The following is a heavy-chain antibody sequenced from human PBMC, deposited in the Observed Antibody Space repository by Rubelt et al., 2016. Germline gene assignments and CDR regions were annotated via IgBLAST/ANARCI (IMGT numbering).Heavy chain of an antibody. J-gene: IGHJ4*02. CDR3: ASARFGELLGY. D-gene: IGHD3-10*01. V-gene: IGHV3-9*01. CDR1: GFTFDEYA. Sequence: EVQLVESGGGLVQPGRSLRLSCAASGFTFDEYAMHWVRQPPGKGLEWVSGINWNSGSIDYADSVKGRFTISRDNAKNSLYLQMNSLGADDTAFYYCASARFGELLGYWGQGTLVTVSS. CDR2: INWNSGSI.